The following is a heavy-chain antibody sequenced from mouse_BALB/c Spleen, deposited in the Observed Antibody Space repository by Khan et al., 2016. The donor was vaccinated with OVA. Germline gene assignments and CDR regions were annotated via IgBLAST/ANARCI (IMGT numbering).Heavy chain of an antibody. CDR1: GCTFIDYG. CDR2: ISSVAYSI. CDR3: ARGRFAY. V-gene: IGHV5-15*02. Sequence: EVELVESGGGLVQPGGSRKLSCAASGCTFIDYGMAWVRQTPGKGPEWIAFISSVAYSIYYADTVTGRFTISRENAKNTLYLEMSSLRSDDTAMYYCARGRFAYWGQGTLVTVSA. J-gene: IGHJ3*01.